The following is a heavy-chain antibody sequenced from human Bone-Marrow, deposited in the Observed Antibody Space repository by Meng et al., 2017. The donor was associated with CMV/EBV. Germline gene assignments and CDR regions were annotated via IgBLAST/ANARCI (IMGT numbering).Heavy chain of an antibody. CDR1: GFTFSSYW. CDR2: ISYDGSNK. Sequence: GGSLRLSCAASGFTFSSYWMSWVRQAPGKGLEWVAVISYDGSNKYYADSVKGRFTISRDNSKNTLYLQMNSLRAEDTAVYYCARDQSGSYYLYYYGMDVWGQGTTVTVSS. V-gene: IGHV3-30-3*01. D-gene: IGHD1-26*01. CDR3: ARDQSGSYYLYYYGMDV. J-gene: IGHJ6*02.